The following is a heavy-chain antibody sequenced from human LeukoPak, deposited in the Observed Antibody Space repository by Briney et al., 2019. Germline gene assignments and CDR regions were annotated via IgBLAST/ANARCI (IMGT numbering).Heavy chain of an antibody. J-gene: IGHJ3*02. V-gene: IGHV3-23*01. D-gene: IGHD6-19*01. CDR2: NSGSGDST. Sequence: GGSLRLSCAASGFTFSSYAMSWVRQAPGKGLEWVSANSGSGDSTYYADSVKGRFTISRDNSKNTLYLQMNSLRAEDTAVYYCAKLCRSGLSPFDAFDIWGQGTMVTVSS. CDR1: GFTFSSYA. CDR3: AKLCRSGLSPFDAFDI.